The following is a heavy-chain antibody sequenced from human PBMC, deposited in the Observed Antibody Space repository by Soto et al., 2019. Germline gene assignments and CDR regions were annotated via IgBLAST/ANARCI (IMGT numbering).Heavy chain of an antibody. CDR2: ISYDGSNK. CDR1: GFTFSSYA. CDR3: ARDGIPGPSYYYYGMDV. V-gene: IGHV3-30-3*01. J-gene: IGHJ6*02. Sequence: GGSLRLSCAASGFTFSSYAMHWVRQAPGKGLEWVAVISYDGSNKYYADSVKGRFTISRDNSKNTLYLQMNSLRAEDTAVYYCARDGIPGPSYYYYGMDVWGQGTTVTVSS. D-gene: IGHD3-10*01.